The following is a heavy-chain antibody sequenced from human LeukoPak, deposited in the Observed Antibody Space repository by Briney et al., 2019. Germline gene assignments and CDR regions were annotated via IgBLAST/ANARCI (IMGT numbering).Heavy chain of an antibody. J-gene: IGHJ4*02. V-gene: IGHV3-7*03. D-gene: IGHD2-15*01. Sequence: GGSLRLSCVASGFTFSSHWMTWVRQAPGKGLEWVGNINPEGSDKFYVDSVKGRFTMSRDNARNSLYLQLGSLRAEDTAVYYCAKARGYCSGGSCYSGLFDYWGQGTLVTVSS. CDR2: INPEGSDK. CDR3: AKARGYCSGGSCYSGLFDY. CDR1: GFTFSSHW.